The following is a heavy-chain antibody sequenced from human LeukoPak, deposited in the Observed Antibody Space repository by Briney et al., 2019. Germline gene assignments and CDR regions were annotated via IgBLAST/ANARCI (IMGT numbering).Heavy chain of an antibody. J-gene: IGHJ5*02. V-gene: IGHV1-2*02. Sequence: ASVKASCKASGYTFTRYYMHWVRQAPGQRLEWRGWINPNSGGTNYAQKFQSRVTMTRDTSISTAYMELSRLRSDDTAVYYCARDHLLFRQPPNWFDPWGQGTLVTVSS. D-gene: IGHD1-14*01. CDR1: GYTFTRYY. CDR2: INPNSGGT. CDR3: ARDHLLFRQPPNWFDP.